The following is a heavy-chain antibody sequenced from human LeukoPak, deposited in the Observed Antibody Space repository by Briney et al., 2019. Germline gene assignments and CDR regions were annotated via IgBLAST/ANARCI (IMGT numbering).Heavy chain of an antibody. CDR1: GFTFSSYG. D-gene: IGHD2-15*01. CDR2: IRYDGSNK. J-gene: IGHJ5*02. Sequence: GGSLRLSCAASGFTFSSYGMHWVRQAPDKGLEWVAFIRYDGSNKYYADSVKGRFTISRDNSKNTLYLQMNSLRAEDTAVYYCAKSKEDCCGSFDPWGQGTLVTVSS. CDR3: AKSKEDCCGSFDP. V-gene: IGHV3-30*02.